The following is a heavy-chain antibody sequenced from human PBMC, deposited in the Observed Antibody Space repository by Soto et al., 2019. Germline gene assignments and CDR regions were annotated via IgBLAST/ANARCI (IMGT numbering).Heavy chain of an antibody. CDR1: GFTFSSYA. V-gene: IGHV3-23*01. D-gene: IGHD3-10*01. Sequence: GGSLRLSCAASGFTFSSYAMSWVRQAPGKGLEWVSAISGSGGSTYYADSVKGRFTISRDNSKNTLYLQVNSLRAEDTAVYYCAKVLDYYYYGSGSYYNGYYYYGMDVWGQGTTVTVSS. J-gene: IGHJ6*02. CDR2: ISGSGGST. CDR3: AKVLDYYYYGSGSYYNGYYYYGMDV.